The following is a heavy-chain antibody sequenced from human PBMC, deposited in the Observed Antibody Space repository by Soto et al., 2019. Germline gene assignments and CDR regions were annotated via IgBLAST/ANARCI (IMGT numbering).Heavy chain of an antibody. V-gene: IGHV4-34*01. CDR1: GGSFSGYY. J-gene: IGHJ4*02. Sequence: LTCAVYGGSFSGYYWSWIRQPPGKGLEWIGEINHSGSTNYNPSLKSRVTISVDTSKNQFSLKLSSVTAADTAVYYCARFVAAAGTLGVWGQGTLVTVSS. D-gene: IGHD6-13*01. CDR2: INHSGST. CDR3: ARFVAAAGTLGV.